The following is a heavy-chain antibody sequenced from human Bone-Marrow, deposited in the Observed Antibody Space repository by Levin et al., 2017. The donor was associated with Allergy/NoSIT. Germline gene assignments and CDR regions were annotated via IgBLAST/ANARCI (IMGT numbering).Heavy chain of an antibody. V-gene: IGHV4-59*01. Sequence: SETLSLTCTVSGDSIKSSFWSWIRQAPGKGLQYMGYIYHSGSPTYTPSLKSRVTMSVDTSKNHLTLTLTSVTAADTAVYYCARVTHIEDGVYFDYWGQGIRVIVSS. CDR1: GDSIKSSF. CDR2: IYHSGSP. CDR3: ARVTHIEDGVYFDY. D-gene: IGHD3-10*01. J-gene: IGHJ4*02.